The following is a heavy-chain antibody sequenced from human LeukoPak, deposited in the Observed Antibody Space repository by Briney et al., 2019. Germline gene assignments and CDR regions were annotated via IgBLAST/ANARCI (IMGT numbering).Heavy chain of an antibody. Sequence: GGSLRLSCAASGFTFSSYGMHWVRQAPGKGLEWVAVIWYDGSNKYYADSVKGRFTISRDNAKNSLYLQMNSLRAEDTALYYCAKDMGTTGVFDYWGQGTLVTVSS. CDR3: AKDMGTTGVFDY. V-gene: IGHV3-33*03. D-gene: IGHD4-23*01. CDR2: IWYDGSNK. CDR1: GFTFSSYG. J-gene: IGHJ4*02.